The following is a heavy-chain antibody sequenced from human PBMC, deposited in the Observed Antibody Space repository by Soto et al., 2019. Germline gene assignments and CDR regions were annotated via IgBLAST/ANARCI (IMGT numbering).Heavy chain of an antibody. CDR3: ARVYSVASSLPN. V-gene: IGHV4-34*01. CDR2: INHSGST. Sequence: QVQLQQWGAGLLKPSENLSLTCAVYGGSFSGYYWSWIRQPPGKGLEWIGEINHSGSTNYNPSLKSRVTISVDTSKNQFSLKLSSVTAADTAVYYCARVYSVASSLPNWGQGTLVTVSS. CDR1: GGSFSGYY. J-gene: IGHJ4*02. D-gene: IGHD1-26*01.